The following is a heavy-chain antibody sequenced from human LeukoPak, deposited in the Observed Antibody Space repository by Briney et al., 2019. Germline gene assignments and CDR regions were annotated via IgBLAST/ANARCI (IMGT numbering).Heavy chain of an antibody. CDR3: AREHHDSSTGAFDV. V-gene: IGHV3-33*01. CDR1: VFTFSSSG. CDR2: VWSDGSTT. J-gene: IGHJ3*01. D-gene: IGHD3-22*01. Sequence: PGVSLRLPCVASVFTFSSSGMHWVRQAPGKGREGGAVVWSDGSTTYYGDAVKGRLTISRDKSKSTLYLQINSLRAEDTAVYYCAREHHDSSTGAFDVWGQGTMVTVSS.